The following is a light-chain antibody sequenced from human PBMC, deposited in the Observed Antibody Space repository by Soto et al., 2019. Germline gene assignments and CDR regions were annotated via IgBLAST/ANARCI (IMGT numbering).Light chain of an antibody. CDR2: DAS. J-gene: IGKJ5*01. V-gene: IGKV3-11*01. CDR3: QQRSNWPPIT. Sequence: EIVLTQSPATLYLSPGERATLSCRASQSVSSDLAWYQQKPGQAPRLLIYDASNRATGITARYSGSGSGTDFTLTISSLEAEDFAVYYCQQRSNWPPITFGQGTRLEIK. CDR1: QSVSSD.